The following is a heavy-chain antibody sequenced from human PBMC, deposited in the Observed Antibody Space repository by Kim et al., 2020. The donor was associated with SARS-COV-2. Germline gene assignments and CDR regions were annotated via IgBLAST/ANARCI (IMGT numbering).Heavy chain of an antibody. CDR3: AREALDCSSTSCYSLDY. J-gene: IGHJ4*02. Sequence: RKSRVTMSVDTSKNQFSLKLSSVTAADTAVYYCAREALDCSSTSCYSLDYWGQGTLVTVSS. D-gene: IGHD2-2*01. V-gene: IGHV4-4*06.